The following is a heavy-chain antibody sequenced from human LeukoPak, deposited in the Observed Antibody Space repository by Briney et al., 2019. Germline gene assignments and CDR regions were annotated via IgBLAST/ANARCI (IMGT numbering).Heavy chain of an antibody. D-gene: IGHD6-13*01. J-gene: IGHJ4*02. CDR3: ARGPSHSSSWYGLDD. CDR2: INADGSTT. Sequence: GGSLRLSCAASGFTFITYWMHWVRKGPGKGLVWVSRINADGSTTTYADSVKGRFTISRDNAKNTLYLQMNSLRAEDTAVYYCARGPSHSSSWYGLDDWGQGALVTVFS. V-gene: IGHV3-74*01. CDR1: GFTFITYW.